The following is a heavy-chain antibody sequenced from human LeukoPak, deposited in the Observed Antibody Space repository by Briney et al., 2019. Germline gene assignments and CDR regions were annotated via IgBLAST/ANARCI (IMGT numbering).Heavy chain of an antibody. J-gene: IGHJ5*02. D-gene: IGHD2-15*01. V-gene: IGHV4-59*01. Sequence: PSETLSLTCTVSGGSISSYYWSWIRQPPGKGLEWIGYIYNSGSTNYNPSLKSRVTISVDTSKNQFSLKLSSVTAADTAVYYCARDNLGYCSGGSCYSDWFDPWGQGTLVTVSS. CDR2: IYNSGST. CDR3: ARDNLGYCSGGSCYSDWFDP. CDR1: GGSISSYY.